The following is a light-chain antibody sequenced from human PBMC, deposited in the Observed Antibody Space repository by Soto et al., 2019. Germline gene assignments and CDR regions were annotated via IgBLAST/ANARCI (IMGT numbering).Light chain of an antibody. CDR2: NVS. Sequence: DVVLTQYTLSLPVTLGQPAAISCRSSQGLIYSDGNTYLNWFQQRPGQSPRGLIYNVSNRDSGVPDRFSGSGSGTDFTLKISRVEAEDVGIYYCMQNTHWPRTFGQGTKVDNK. CDR1: QGLIYSDGNTY. J-gene: IGKJ1*01. CDR3: MQNTHWPRT. V-gene: IGKV2-30*01.